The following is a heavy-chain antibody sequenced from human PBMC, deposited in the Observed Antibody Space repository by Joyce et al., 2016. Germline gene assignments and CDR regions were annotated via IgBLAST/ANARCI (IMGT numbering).Heavy chain of an antibody. D-gene: IGHD3-22*01. CDR2: MWLDGSTA. CDR1: GFTFSSYG. Sequence: QVHLVESGGGVVQPGRSLRLSCAASGFTFSSYGMHWVRQVPGKGLEWVAVMWLDGSTAYYADAWKGRFTISRDKSKNALYLEMNSLRVEDTAVYFCAREGSVSDNWYFDLWGRGTLVTVSS. J-gene: IGHJ2*01. V-gene: IGHV3-33*01. CDR3: AREGSVSDNWYFDL.